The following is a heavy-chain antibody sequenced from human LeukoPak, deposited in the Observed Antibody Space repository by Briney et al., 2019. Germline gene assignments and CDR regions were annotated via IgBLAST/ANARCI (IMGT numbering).Heavy chain of an antibody. Sequence: SVKVSCKASGGTFSSYAISWVRQAPGQGLEWMGRIIPILGIANYAQKFQGRVTITADKSTSTAYMELSSLSSEDTAVYYCARSSDFWSGYPIIGYYYGMGVWGQGTTVTVSS. CDR2: IIPILGIA. J-gene: IGHJ6*02. CDR3: ARSSDFWSGYPIIGYYYGMGV. V-gene: IGHV1-69*04. CDR1: GGTFSSYA. D-gene: IGHD3-3*01.